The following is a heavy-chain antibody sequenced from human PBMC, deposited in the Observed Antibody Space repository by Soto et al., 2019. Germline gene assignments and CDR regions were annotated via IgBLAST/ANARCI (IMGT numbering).Heavy chain of an antibody. V-gene: IGHV4-30-4*01. CDR2: IYYSGST. Sequence: SETLSLTCTVSGGSISSGDYYWNWIRQSPGKGLEWIGYIYYSGSTYYNPSLKSQISMSIDTPKNQFSLKLSSVTAADTAMYYCASEDTAMDPGIFESWGQGTLVTVSS. CDR3: ASEDTAMDPGIFES. D-gene: IGHD5-18*01. CDR1: GGSISSGDYY. J-gene: IGHJ4*02.